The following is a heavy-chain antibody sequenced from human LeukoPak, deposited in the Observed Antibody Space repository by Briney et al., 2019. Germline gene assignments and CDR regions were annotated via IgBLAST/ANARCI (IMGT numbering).Heavy chain of an antibody. CDR3: ATTSGGSYCYYYGMDV. Sequence: ASVKVSCKVSGYTLTELSMHWVRQAPGKGLEWMGGFDPEDGETIYAQKFQGRVTMTEDTSTDTAYMELSSLRSEDTAVYYCATTSGGSYCYYYGMDVWGQGTTVTVSS. CDR1: GYTLTELS. CDR2: FDPEDGET. J-gene: IGHJ6*02. D-gene: IGHD1-26*01. V-gene: IGHV1-24*01.